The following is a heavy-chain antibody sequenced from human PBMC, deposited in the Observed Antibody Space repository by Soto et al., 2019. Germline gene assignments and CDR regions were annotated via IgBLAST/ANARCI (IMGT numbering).Heavy chain of an antibody. CDR1: GYNFSTYA. V-gene: IGHV1-3*04. J-gene: IGHJ6*02. D-gene: IGHD6-13*01. CDR3: AIPYGGAAGMRYYYGMDV. Sequence: ASVKVSCKASGYNFSTYALLWVRQAPGQGLEWMGWINTGNGNTKYSQKFQGRVTMTRDTSASTAFLELSSLKSEDTAVYYCAIPYGGAAGMRYYYGMDVWGQGTTVTVSS. CDR2: INTGNGNT.